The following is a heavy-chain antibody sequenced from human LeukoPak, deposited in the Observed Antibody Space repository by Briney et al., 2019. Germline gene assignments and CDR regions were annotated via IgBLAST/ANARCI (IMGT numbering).Heavy chain of an antibody. J-gene: IGHJ5*02. CDR2: IYHSGST. CDR1: GGSISSGGYS. CDR3: ARLKIVATAPHGIWFDP. V-gene: IGHV4-30-2*01. D-gene: IGHD5-12*01. Sequence: SQTLSLTCAVSGGSISSGGYSWSWIRQPPGKGLEWIGYIYHSGSTYYNPSLKSRVTISVDTSKNQFSLKLSSVTAADTAVYYCARLKIVATAPHGIWFDPWGQGTLVTVSS.